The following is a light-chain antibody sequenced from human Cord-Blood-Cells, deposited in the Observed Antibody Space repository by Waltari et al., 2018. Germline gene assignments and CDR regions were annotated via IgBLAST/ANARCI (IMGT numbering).Light chain of an antibody. CDR1: QSVSSSY. Sequence: EIVLTQSPATLSLSPGERATLSCGASQSVSSSYLAWYQQKPGLAPRPLIYDASSRDTGIPDRVSGSGSGTDFTLTISRLEPEDFAVYYCQQYGSSPTFGGGTKVEIK. CDR2: DAS. J-gene: IGKJ4*01. V-gene: IGKV3D-20*01. CDR3: QQYGSSPT.